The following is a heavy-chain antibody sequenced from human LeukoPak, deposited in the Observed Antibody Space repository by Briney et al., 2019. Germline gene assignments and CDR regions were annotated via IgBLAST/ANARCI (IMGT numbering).Heavy chain of an antibody. CDR2: IPYDGSNK. J-gene: IGHJ4*02. D-gene: IGHD6-19*01. CDR1: GFTFSNYV. V-gene: IGHV3-30-3*01. CDR3: AKDREYNSGCYGD. Sequence: GGSLRLSCAASGFTFSNYVMHWVRQAPGKGLEWVALIPYDGSNKYYADSVKGRFTISRDNSKNTLYLQMNTLRTEDTAVYYCAKDREYNSGCYGDWGQGTLVTVSS.